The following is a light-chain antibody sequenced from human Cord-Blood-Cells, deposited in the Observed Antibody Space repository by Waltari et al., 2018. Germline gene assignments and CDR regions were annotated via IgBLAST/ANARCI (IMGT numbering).Light chain of an antibody. CDR2: AAS. J-gene: IGKJ3*01. CDR3: QQSYSTPFT. Sequence: DIQMTQSPSSLSASVGDRVTITCRASQSISSYLHWYKQKPGKAPKLLIYAASSLQSGVPSRFSGSGSGTDFTLTISSLQPEDFATYYCQQSYSTPFTFGPGTKVDIK. V-gene: IGKV1-39*01. CDR1: QSISSY.